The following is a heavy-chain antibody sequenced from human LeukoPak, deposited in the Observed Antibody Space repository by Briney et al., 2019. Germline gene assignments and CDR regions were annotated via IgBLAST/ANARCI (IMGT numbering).Heavy chain of an antibody. J-gene: IGHJ4*02. D-gene: IGHD1-26*01. CDR3: ARVGNSGSYFDY. V-gene: IGHV3-74*01. CDR2: INSDGSST. CDR1: GFTFSSYW. Sequence: GGSLRLSCVVSGFTFSSYWMHWVRQAPGKGLVWVSRINSDGSSTTYADSVKGRFTISRDNAKNTLYLQMNSLRAEDTAVYYCARVGNSGSYFDYWGQGTLVTVSS.